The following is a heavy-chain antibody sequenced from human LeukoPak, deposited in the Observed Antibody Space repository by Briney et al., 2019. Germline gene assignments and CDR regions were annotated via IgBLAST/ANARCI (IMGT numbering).Heavy chain of an antibody. CDR3: AKDPYGDSPLDY. CDR1: GFTFSSYA. D-gene: IGHD4-17*01. J-gene: IGHJ4*02. V-gene: IGHV3-23*01. CDR2: ISGSGGST. Sequence: GGSLRLSCPASGFTFSSYAMSWVRQAPGKGLEWVSAISGSGGSTYYADSVKGRFTISRDNSKNTLYLQMNSLRAEDTAVYYWAKDPYGDSPLDYWGQGALVTASS.